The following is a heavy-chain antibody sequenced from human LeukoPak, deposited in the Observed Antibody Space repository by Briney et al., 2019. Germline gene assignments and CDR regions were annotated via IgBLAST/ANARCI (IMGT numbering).Heavy chain of an antibody. J-gene: IGHJ4*02. Sequence: GGSLRLSCAASGFTFAVFGMAWVRQAPGRGLEWVSTISADGNNIHQADSVKGRFSISRDNSGGTLYLEMNNLRAEDTAIYHCAKDAGPQQLVFFDSWGQGTLVAVSS. CDR3: AKDAGPQQLVFFDS. D-gene: IGHD6-6*01. V-gene: IGHV3-23*01. CDR2: ISADGNNI. CDR1: GFTFAVFG.